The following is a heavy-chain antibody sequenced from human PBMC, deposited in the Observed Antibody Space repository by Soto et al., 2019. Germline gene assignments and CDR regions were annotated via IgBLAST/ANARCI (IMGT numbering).Heavy chain of an antibody. Sequence: SLRLSCAASGFTFVDYAMYWVRQVLGKGLEWVSSISWNSGNIGYADSVKGRFTTSRDNAENSLYLQMNSLRPEDTALYYCVRSKGGYSYGTPFDYWGQGALVTVSS. CDR2: ISWNSGNI. D-gene: IGHD5-18*01. CDR1: GFTFVDYA. V-gene: IGHV3-9*01. CDR3: VRSKGGYSYGTPFDY. J-gene: IGHJ4*02.